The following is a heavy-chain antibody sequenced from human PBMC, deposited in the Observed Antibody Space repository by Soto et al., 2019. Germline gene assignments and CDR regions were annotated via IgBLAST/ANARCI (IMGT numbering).Heavy chain of an antibody. V-gene: IGHV1-69*02. CDR2: IIPMLGIS. CDR1: GGTFSTYS. D-gene: IGHD2-21*01. J-gene: IGHJ3*02. CDR3: TIGSWSGEVFDI. Sequence: QVQLVQYGAEVKKPGSAVKVSCKDSGGTFSTYSMFWVRQAPGQGLEWMGRIIPMLGISNYAQKFQGRVTISADKSTGTAYMELSSLRSEDTALYYCTIGSWSGEVFDIWGQGTMVTVSS.